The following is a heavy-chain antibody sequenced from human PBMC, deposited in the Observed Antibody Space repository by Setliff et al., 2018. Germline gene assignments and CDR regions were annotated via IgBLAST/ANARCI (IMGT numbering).Heavy chain of an antibody. J-gene: IGHJ4*02. D-gene: IGHD2-2*01. CDR2: ISAYSGNT. V-gene: IGHV1-18*01. CDR3: SRLVRYCTTTSCQGASGAEF. Sequence: ASVKVSCKASGYTFSNYGITWVRQAPGQGLEWMGWISAYSGNTKYAQKLQGRVTMTTDTPTTTAYLELRSLTSDDTAVYYCSRLVRYCTTTSCQGASGAEFWAQGTLVTVSS. CDR1: GYTFSNYG.